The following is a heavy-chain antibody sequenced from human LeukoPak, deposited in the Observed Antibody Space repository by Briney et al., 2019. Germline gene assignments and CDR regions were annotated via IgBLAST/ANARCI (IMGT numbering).Heavy chain of an antibody. CDR3: ATAMVSTGSADSWFDP. CDR2: ISAYNGNT. V-gene: IGHV1-18*01. D-gene: IGHD3-10*01. Sequence: ASVKVSCKASGYTFTSYGISWVRQAPGQGLEWMGWISAYNGNTNYAQKLQGRVTMTTDTSTSTAYMELRSLRSDDTAVYYCATAMVSTGSADSWFDPWGQGTLVTVSS. J-gene: IGHJ5*02. CDR1: GYTFTSYG.